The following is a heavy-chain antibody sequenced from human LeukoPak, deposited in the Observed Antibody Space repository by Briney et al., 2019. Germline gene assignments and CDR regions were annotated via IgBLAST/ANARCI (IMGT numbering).Heavy chain of an antibody. D-gene: IGHD2-15*01. J-gene: IGHJ4*02. V-gene: IGHV1-2*06. CDR2: INPNSGGT. Sequence: ASVKVSCKASGYTFTGYYMHWVRQAPGQGLEWMGRINPNSGGTNYAQKFQGRVAMTRDTSISTAYMELSRLRSDDTAVCYCARDYCSGGSCFLLFDYWGQGTLVTVSS. CDR3: ARDYCSGGSCFLLFDY. CDR1: GYTFTGYY.